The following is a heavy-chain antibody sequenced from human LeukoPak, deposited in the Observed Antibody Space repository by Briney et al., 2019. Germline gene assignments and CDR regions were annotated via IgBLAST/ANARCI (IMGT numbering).Heavy chain of an antibody. CDR1: GYTLTELS. V-gene: IGHV1-24*01. D-gene: IGHD1-26*01. J-gene: IGHJ4*02. Sequence: ASVKVSCKVSGYTLTELSMHWVRQAPGKGLEWMGGFGPEDGETIYAQKFQGRVTMTEDTSTDTAYMELSSLRSEDTAVYYCAVVGATPRGGSKFDYWGQGTLVTVSS. CDR2: FGPEDGET. CDR3: AVVGATPRGGSKFDY.